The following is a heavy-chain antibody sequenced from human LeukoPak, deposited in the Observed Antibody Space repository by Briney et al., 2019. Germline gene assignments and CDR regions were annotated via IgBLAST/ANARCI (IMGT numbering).Heavy chain of an antibody. D-gene: IGHD2-8*01. Sequence: SETLSFTCAAHGGSFRDYYWSWIRQPPGKGLEWIGEIEPNGRAKYSPSLKSRVTILIDMSKNQFSLKLSSVTAADTAVYYCARAREGTLINPLYYYYYMDVWDKGTTVTVSS. CDR3: ARAREGTLINPLYYYYYMDV. CDR1: GGSFRDYY. V-gene: IGHV4-34*01. J-gene: IGHJ6*03. CDR2: IEPNGRA.